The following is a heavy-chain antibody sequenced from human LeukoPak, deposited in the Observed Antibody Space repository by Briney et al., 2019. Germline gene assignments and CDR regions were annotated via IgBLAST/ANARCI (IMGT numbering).Heavy chain of an antibody. D-gene: IGHD1-26*01. V-gene: IGHV4-4*02. J-gene: IGHJ4*02. Sequence: SETLSLTCAVSGGSITSDWWTWGRQPPGQGLEWVGEIFHDGNTNYNPSLKSRLTISIDKSKIHFSLTLDSVTAADTAVYYCATRQGSTTIVWGQGTLVTVSS. CDR3: ATRQGSTTIV. CDR2: IFHDGNT. CDR1: GGSITSDW.